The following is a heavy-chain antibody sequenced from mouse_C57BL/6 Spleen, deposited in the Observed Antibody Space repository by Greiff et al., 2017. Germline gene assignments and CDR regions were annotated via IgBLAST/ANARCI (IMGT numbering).Heavy chain of an antibody. Sequence: QVQLQQPGAELVKPGASVKMSCKASGYTFTSYWITWVKQRPGQGLEWIGDIYPGSGSTNYNEKFKSKATLTADTSSSTAYMQLSSLTSDDAAVCSSAIGDYSNPAYWGHGTLVTVSA. CDR3: AIGDYSNPAY. V-gene: IGHV1-55*01. CDR1: GYTFTSYW. J-gene: IGHJ3*01. D-gene: IGHD2-5*01. CDR2: IYPGSGST.